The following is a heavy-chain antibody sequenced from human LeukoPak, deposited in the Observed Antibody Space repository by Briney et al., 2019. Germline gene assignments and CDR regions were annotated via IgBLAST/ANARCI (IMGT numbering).Heavy chain of an antibody. D-gene: IGHD3-10*01. Sequence: SETLSLTCTVSGASISSEDYYWSWVRQPPGKGLEWIGYIYYSGSTYYDPSLKSRATISADTSKNQFSLNLNSVTAADTAIYFCARVGSTWSYYFDYWGQGTLATVSS. CDR1: GASISSEDYY. CDR2: IYYSGST. CDR3: ARVGSTWSYYFDY. J-gene: IGHJ4*02. V-gene: IGHV4-30-4*01.